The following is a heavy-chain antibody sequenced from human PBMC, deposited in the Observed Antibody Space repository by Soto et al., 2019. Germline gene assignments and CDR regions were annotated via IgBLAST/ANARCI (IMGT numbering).Heavy chain of an antibody. CDR2: IWYDGSNK. D-gene: IGHD3-9*01. V-gene: IGHV3-33*01. CDR3: ARDRETYDILTGMDV. J-gene: IGHJ6*02. CDR1: GFTFSSYG. Sequence: GGSLRLSCAASGFTFSSYGMHWVRQAPGKGLEWVAVIWYDGSNKYYADSVKGRFTISRDNSKNTLYLQMNSLRAEDTAVYYCARDRETYDILTGMDVWGQGTTVTVSS.